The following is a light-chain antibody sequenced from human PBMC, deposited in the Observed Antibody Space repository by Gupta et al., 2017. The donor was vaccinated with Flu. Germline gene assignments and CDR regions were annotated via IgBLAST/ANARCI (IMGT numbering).Light chain of an antibody. Sequence: DIVLTQSPATLSLSPGERATLSCRASQSVGTFLAWYQQKPGQAPRLLIYDASNRATGIPARFSGSGSGTDFTLTISSLEPEDFAVYYCQHRNEWPPVVTFGQGTXLEIK. CDR2: DAS. CDR1: QSVGTF. V-gene: IGKV3-11*01. J-gene: IGKJ2*01. CDR3: QHRNEWPPVVT.